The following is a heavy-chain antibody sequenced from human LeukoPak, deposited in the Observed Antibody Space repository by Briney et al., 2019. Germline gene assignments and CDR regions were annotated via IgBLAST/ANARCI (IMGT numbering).Heavy chain of an antibody. V-gene: IGHV1-2*02. CDR3: ARSYRSGSYWFDP. CDR1: GYTFTGYY. J-gene: IGHJ5*02. Sequence: ASVKVSCKASGYTFTGYYMHWVRQAPGQGLEWMGWINPNSGGTNYAQKFQGRVTMTRDTYISTAYMELSRLRSDDTAVYYCARSYRSGSYWFDPWGQGTLVTVSS. CDR2: INPNSGGT. D-gene: IGHD1-26*01.